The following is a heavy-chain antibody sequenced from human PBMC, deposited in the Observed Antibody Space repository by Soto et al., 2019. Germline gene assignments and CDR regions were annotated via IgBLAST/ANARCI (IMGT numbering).Heavy chain of an antibody. Sequence: ASVKVSCKASGYTFTGYYMHWVRQAPGQGLEWMGWINSNTGDTMYAQKFQGRVVMTRDTSSSTVYMDVSRLTSDDTAVFYCARAGGPVDYGSYVGTYYFDYWGQGSLVTDSS. J-gene: IGHJ4*02. CDR3: ARAGGPVDYGSYVGTYYFDY. CDR1: GYTFTGYY. V-gene: IGHV1-2*02. CDR2: INSNTGDT. D-gene: IGHD4-17*01.